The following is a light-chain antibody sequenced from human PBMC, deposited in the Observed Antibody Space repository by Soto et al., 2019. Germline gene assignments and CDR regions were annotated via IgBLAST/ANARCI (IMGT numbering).Light chain of an antibody. V-gene: IGLV2-8*01. CDR1: SRDVGGFDS. CDR3: SSYAGINYFYV. Sequence: HSVLTQPPSASGSPGQSVTISCTGTSRDVGGFDSVSWYQLHPGRAPTLLIYEVNRRPSGVPDRFSGSKSGNTASLTVSGLQTDDEADYYCSSYAGINYFYVFGTGTKVTVL. CDR2: EVN. J-gene: IGLJ1*01.